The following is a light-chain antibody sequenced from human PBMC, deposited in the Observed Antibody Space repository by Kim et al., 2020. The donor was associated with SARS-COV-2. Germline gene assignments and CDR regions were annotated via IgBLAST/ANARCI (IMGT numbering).Light chain of an antibody. Sequence: EIVMTQSPATLSVSPGETATLSCRASQSVSSKVAWYQQKAGQAPRLLIYDASTRATGIPVRFSGSGSGTDFTLTISSLQSEDLAVYHCQQYDDWPPWTFGQGTKVEI. V-gene: IGKV3-15*01. CDR1: QSVSSK. CDR2: DAS. J-gene: IGKJ1*01. CDR3: QQYDDWPPWT.